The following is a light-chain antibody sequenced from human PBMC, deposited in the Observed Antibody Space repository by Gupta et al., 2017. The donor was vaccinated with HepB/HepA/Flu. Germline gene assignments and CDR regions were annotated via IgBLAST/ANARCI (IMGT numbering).Light chain of an antibody. CDR2: AAS. CDR1: QSISSY. Sequence: DIQMTQSPSSLSASVGDRVTITCRASQSISSYLNWYQQKPGKAPKLLIYAASRVQSGVPSRFSGSGSGTDFTLTISRLQPEDFANYYCQQSDSTPFTFGHGTKVDIK. V-gene: IGKV1-39*01. CDR3: QQSDSTPFT. J-gene: IGKJ3*01.